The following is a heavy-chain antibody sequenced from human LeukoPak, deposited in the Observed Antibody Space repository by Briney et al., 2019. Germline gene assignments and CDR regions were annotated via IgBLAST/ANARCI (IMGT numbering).Heavy chain of an antibody. J-gene: IGHJ6*02. Sequence: ASVKVSCTSSGYTFTIYGISWVRQAPGQGLEWMGWISAYNGNTNYAQKLQGRVTMTTDTSTSTAYMELRSLRSDDTAVYYCARDGIAAAAEYYYYGMDVWGQGTTVTVSS. V-gene: IGHV1-18*01. CDR1: GYTFTIYG. CDR3: ARDGIAAAAEYYYYGMDV. CDR2: ISAYNGNT. D-gene: IGHD6-13*01.